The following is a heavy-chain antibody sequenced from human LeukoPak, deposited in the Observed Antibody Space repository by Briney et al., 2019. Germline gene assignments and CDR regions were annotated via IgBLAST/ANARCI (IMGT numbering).Heavy chain of an antibody. J-gene: IGHJ6*04. D-gene: IGHD2-15*01. CDR2: IYYSGST. V-gene: IGHV4-59*11. Sequence: SETLSLTCSVSGASINGHYWNWIRQPPGKGLQWIGHIYYSGSTSYHLSLKSRVTLSVDTSKNQFSLKLTSVTDVDTAVYYYARGGVTATHYYYGMDVWGKGTTVTVSS. CDR1: GASINGHY. CDR3: ARGGVTATHYYYGMDV.